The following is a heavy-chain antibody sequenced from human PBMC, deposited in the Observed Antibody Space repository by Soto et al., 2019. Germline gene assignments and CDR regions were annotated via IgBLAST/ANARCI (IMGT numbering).Heavy chain of an antibody. D-gene: IGHD6-13*01. CDR2: ISWNSGSI. V-gene: IGHV3-9*01. J-gene: IGHJ5*02. CDR3: AKDKRSSSWRLRFDP. Sequence: GGSLRLSCAASGFTFDDYAMHWVRQAPGKGLEWVSGISWNSGSIGYADSVKGRFTISRDNAKNSLYLQMNSLRAEDTALYYCAKDKRSSSWRLRFDPWGQGTLVTVSS. CDR1: GFTFDDYA.